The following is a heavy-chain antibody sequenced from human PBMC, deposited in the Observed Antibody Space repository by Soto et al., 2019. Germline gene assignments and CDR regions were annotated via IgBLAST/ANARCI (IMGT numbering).Heavy chain of an antibody. V-gene: IGHV3-33*01. CDR1: GFTFSSYG. Sequence: QVQLVESGGGVVQPGRSLRLSCAASGFTFSSYGMHWVRQAPGKGLEWVAVIWLDGSNKYYADSVTGRFTISRDNSKNTLYLQTNSLRAEDTAVYYCERGLWAFEYWGQGNLVTVSS. CDR2: IWLDGSNK. J-gene: IGHJ4*02. D-gene: IGHD5-18*01. CDR3: ERGLWAFEY.